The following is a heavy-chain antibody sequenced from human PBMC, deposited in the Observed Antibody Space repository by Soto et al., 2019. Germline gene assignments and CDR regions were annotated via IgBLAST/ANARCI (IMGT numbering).Heavy chain of an antibody. CDR1: GGSFSGYY. V-gene: IGHV4-34*01. CDR3: ARGRGVYGSGWYFDY. D-gene: IGHD6-19*01. J-gene: IGHJ4*02. Sequence: SETLSLTCAVYGGSFSGYYWSWIRQPPGKGLEWIGEINHSGSTNYNPSLKSRVTISVDTSKNQFSLKLSSVTAADTAVYYCARGRGVYGSGWYFDYWGQGTLVTVSS. CDR2: INHSGST.